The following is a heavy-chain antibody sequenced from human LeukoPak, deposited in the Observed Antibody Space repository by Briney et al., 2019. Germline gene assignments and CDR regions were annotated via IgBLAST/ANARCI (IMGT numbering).Heavy chain of an antibody. Sequence: GGSLRLSCAASGFSFDDYAMHWVRQAPGKGLEWVAGISWNSGSMDYVDSVKGRFTISRDNAKNSLYLQMNSLRAEDTAVYYCVRERGSIGTDLHFWGQGTLVTVSS. CDR1: GFSFDDYA. CDR3: VRERGSIGTDLHF. V-gene: IGHV3-9*01. D-gene: IGHD1-1*01. J-gene: IGHJ4*02. CDR2: ISWNSGSM.